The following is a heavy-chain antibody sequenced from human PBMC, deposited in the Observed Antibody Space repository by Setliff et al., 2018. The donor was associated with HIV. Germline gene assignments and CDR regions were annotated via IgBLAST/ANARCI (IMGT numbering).Heavy chain of an antibody. J-gene: IGHJ5*02. CDR3: ARDRQAAASGWFDP. D-gene: IGHD6-13*01. CDR2: IYYSGST. Sequence: SETLSLTCTVSGGSISSGGYSWSWIRQHPGKGLEWIGYIYYSGSTYYNPSLKSRVTISVDTSKNQFSLKLSSVTAADTAVYYCARDRQAAASGWFDPWGQGTLVTVSS. CDR1: GGSISSGGYS. V-gene: IGHV4-31*03.